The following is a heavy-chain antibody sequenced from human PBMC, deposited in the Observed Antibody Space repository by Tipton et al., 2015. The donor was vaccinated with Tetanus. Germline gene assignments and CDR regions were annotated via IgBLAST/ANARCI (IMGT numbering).Heavy chain of an antibody. V-gene: IGHV4-4*07. CDR1: RGPISSYY. Sequence: TLSLTCTVSRGPISSYYWSWIRQPAGKGLEWVGHISNGNTDYSTSLKSRVTLSVDLSKNQFSLQLRAVTAADTAVYYCARIHDFWSGYFDFWGQGTPVTVSP. J-gene: IGHJ4*02. CDR3: ARIHDFWSGYFDF. D-gene: IGHD3-3*01. CDR2: ISNGNT.